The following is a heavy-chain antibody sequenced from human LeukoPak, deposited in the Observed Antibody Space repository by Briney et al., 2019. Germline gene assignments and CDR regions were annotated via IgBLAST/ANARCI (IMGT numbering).Heavy chain of an antibody. Sequence: GASVKVSCKASGYTFTSYDINWVRQATGQGLEWMGWMNPNSGNTGYAQKFQGRVTITRNTSISTAYMELSSLRSEDTAVYHCARGATRRLGPARYWGQGTLVTVSS. CDR1: GYTFTSYD. J-gene: IGHJ4*02. CDR3: ARGATRRLGPARY. CDR2: MNPNSGNT. V-gene: IGHV1-8*03. D-gene: IGHD1-1*01.